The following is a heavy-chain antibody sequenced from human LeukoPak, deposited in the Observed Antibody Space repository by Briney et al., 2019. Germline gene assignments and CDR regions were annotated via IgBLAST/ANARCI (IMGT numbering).Heavy chain of an antibody. CDR2: INHSGST. CDR1: GGSFSGYY. CDR3: ARSYRGYGDYVLLGY. J-gene: IGHJ4*02. V-gene: IGHV4-34*01. Sequence: SETLSLTCAVYGGSFSGYYWSWIRQPPGKGLEWIGEINHSGSTNYNPSLKSRVTISVDTSKNQFSLKLSSVTAEDTAVYYCARSYRGYGDYVLLGYWGQGTLVTVSS. D-gene: IGHD4-17*01.